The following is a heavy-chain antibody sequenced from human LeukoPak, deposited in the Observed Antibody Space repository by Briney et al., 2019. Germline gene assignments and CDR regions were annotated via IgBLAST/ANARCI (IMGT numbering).Heavy chain of an antibody. CDR3: AKGYDYVWGTLAFDI. D-gene: IGHD3-16*01. V-gene: IGHV3-33*06. CDR2: IWYDGSKK. CDR1: GYTFSAYG. J-gene: IGHJ3*02. Sequence: GRSLRLSCSTSGYTFSAYGMHWVRQAPGKGLEWVAVIWYDGSKKFYADSVKGRLTVSKDDSKNTLYLQMNSLRAEDTAVYYCAKGYDYVWGTLAFDIWGQGTMVTVSS.